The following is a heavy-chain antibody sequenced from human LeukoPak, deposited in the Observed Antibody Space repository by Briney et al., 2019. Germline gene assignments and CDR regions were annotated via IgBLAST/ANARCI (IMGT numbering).Heavy chain of an antibody. D-gene: IGHD3-10*01. J-gene: IGHJ4*02. CDR3: ARDRGNSHFDY. Sequence: GGSLRLSCSASRFTFSNYGMHWVRQAPGKGLQWVAFIWFDGNNKYYADSVKGRFTISRDNSKNTLYLQINSLRAEDTAVYYSARDRGNSHFDYWGQGTLVTVSS. V-gene: IGHV3-33*01. CDR1: RFTFSNYG. CDR2: IWFDGNNK.